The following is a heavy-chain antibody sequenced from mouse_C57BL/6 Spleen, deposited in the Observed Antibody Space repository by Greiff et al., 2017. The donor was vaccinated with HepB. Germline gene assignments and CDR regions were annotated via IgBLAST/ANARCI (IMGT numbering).Heavy chain of an antibody. V-gene: IGHV1-64*01. CDR1: GYTFTSYW. CDR3: ARSMITKGFRAMDC. J-gene: IGHJ4*01. Sequence: QVQLQQPGAELVKPGASVKLSCKASGYTFTSYWMHWVKQRPGQGLEWIGMIHPNSGSTNYNEKFKSKATLTVDKSSSTAYMQLSSLTSEDSAVYYCARSMITKGFRAMDCWGQGTSVTVSS. D-gene: IGHD2-4*01. CDR2: IHPNSGST.